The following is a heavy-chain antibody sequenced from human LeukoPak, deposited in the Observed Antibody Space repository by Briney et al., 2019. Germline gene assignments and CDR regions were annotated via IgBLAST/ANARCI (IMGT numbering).Heavy chain of an antibody. Sequence: GGSLRLSCAGSGLTLRNFGMTWVRQAPGKGLEWVSSMRGTGGFTMYADSVKGRFALSRDDSRNTLYLQMDSLRAEDTAVYYCSRDPTGDYIAAFDGWGQGTMVTVSS. CDR3: SRDPTGDYIAAFDG. V-gene: IGHV3-23*01. D-gene: IGHD3-9*01. CDR1: GLTLRNFG. J-gene: IGHJ3*01. CDR2: MRGTGGFT.